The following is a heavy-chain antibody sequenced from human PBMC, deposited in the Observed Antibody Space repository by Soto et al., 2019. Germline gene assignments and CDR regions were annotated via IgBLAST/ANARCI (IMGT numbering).Heavy chain of an antibody. J-gene: IGHJ6*01. CDR1: GWSVSSYW. D-gene: IGHD2-15*01. CDR2: IYPGDSDT. CDR3: ARRGGYCIGGSCDSLQYYHHGMDV. Sequence: GEALKISEEGSGWSVSSYWMGWVRQIPGKGLEWMGIIYPGDSDTRYSPSFQGQVTISADKSISTAYLQWSSLKASDTDMYYCARRGGYCIGGSCDSLQYYHHGMDVWGNRTTVTVTS. V-gene: IGHV5-51*01.